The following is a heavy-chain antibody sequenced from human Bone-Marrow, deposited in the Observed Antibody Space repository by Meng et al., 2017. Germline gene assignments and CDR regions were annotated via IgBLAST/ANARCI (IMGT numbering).Heavy chain of an antibody. V-gene: IGHV5-51*01. CDR3: ARTRDFWSGYYIIDY. D-gene: IGHD3-3*01. J-gene: IGHJ4*02. CDR1: GYSFTSYW. CDR2: IYPGDSDT. Sequence: GGSLRLSCKGSGYSFTSYWIGWVRQMPGKGLEWMGIIYPGDSDTRYSPSFQGQVTISADKSISTAYLQWSSLKASDTAMYYCARTRDFWSGYYIIDYWGQGTLVTVSS.